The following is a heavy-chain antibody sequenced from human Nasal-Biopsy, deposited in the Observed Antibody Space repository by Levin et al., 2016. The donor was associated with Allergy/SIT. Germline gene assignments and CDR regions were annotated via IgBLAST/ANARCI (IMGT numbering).Heavy chain of an antibody. CDR3: AREGRVAAAFDY. CDR2: INRDGSEK. D-gene: IGHD6-13*01. Sequence: LSLTCGASGFSFSSYWMTWVRQAPGKGLEWVANINRDGSEKHYVDSVKGRFAISRGNTKNSLSLQMNSLRADDTAIYFCAREGRVAAAFDYWGQGTLVTVSS. J-gene: IGHJ4*02. CDR1: GFSFSSYW. V-gene: IGHV3-7*03.